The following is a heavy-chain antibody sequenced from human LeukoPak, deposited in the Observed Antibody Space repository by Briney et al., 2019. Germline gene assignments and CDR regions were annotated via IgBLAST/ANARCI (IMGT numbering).Heavy chain of an antibody. D-gene: IGHD2-21*01. J-gene: IGHJ4*02. CDR2: IKQDGSEK. CDR1: GFTFSSYW. Sequence: GGSLRLSRAASGFTFSSYWMSWVRQAPGKGLEWVANIKQDGSEKYYVDSVKGRFTISKDNAKNSLYLQMNSLRAEDTAVYYCARVVFPSRVSDYWGQGTLVTVSS. V-gene: IGHV3-7*01. CDR3: ARVVFPSRVSDY.